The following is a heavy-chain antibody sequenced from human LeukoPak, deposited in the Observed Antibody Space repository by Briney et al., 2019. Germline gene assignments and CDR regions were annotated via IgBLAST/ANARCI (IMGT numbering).Heavy chain of an antibody. CDR1: GFTFSTQW. Sequence: GGSLRLSCAASGFTFSTQWMSWVRQAPGKGLEWVAIVNQGGTQKYYVDSAKGRFTISRDNAENSLYLQMNSLRAEDTAVYYCAREHYFYYLDAWGKGTTVTVSS. J-gene: IGHJ6*03. CDR2: VNQGGTQK. V-gene: IGHV3-7*01. CDR3: AREHYFYYLDA.